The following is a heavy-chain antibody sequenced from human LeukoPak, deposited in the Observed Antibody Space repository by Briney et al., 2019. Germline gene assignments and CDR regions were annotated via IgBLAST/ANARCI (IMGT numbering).Heavy chain of an antibody. CDR2: IIPIFGTA. CDR1: VGTCSSYA. Sequence: ASVKVSCKASVGTCSSYAISWGRQAPGQGLEWMGGIIPIFGTANYAQKFHGGVTITTDESTSTAYMELSSLSSEATAVYYCASLYDSSGYYFDYWGQGTLVTVSS. V-gene: IGHV1-69*05. CDR3: ASLYDSSGYYFDY. D-gene: IGHD3-22*01. J-gene: IGHJ4*02.